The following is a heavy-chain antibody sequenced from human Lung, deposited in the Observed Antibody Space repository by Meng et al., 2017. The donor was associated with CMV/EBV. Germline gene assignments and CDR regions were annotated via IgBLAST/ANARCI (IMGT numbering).Heavy chain of an antibody. D-gene: IGHD3-3*01. Sequence: ASXXVSXKASGYTFTSYYMHWVRQAPGQGLEWMGIINPSGGSTSYAQKFQGRVTMTRDTSTSTVYMELSSLRSEDTAVYYCARVDGTYYDFWSGSVGSWFDPXGQAXLVTVSS. V-gene: IGHV1-46*01. CDR1: GYTFTSYY. J-gene: IGHJ5*02. CDR3: ARVDGTYYDFWSGSVGSWFDP. CDR2: INPSGGST.